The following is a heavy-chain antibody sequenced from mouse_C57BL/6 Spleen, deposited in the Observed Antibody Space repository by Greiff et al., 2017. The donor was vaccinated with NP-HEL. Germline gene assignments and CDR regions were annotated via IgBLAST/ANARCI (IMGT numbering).Heavy chain of an antibody. V-gene: IGHV5-4*01. CDR1: GFTFSSYA. J-gene: IGHJ4*01. D-gene: IGHD1-1*01. CDR2: ISDGGSYT. Sequence: EVQGVESGGGLVKPGGSLKLSCAASGFTFSSYAMSWVRQTPEKRLEWVATISDGGSYTYYPDNVKGRFTISRDNAKNNLYLQMSHLKSEDTAMYYRARDRDYGSSPYAMDYWGQGTSVTVSS. CDR3: ARDRDYGSSPYAMDY.